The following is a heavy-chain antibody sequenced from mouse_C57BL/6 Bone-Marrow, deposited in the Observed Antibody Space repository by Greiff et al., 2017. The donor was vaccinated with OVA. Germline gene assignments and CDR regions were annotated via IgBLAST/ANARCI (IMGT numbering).Heavy chain of an antibody. Sequence: VQLQQPGAELVMPGASVKLSCKASGYTFTSYWMHWVKQRPGQGLEWIGEIDPSDSYTNYNQKFKGKSTLTVDKSSSTAYMQLSSLTSEDSAVYYCARLRRYAMDYWGQGTSVTVSS. D-gene: IGHD2-12*01. CDR3: ARLRRYAMDY. V-gene: IGHV1-69*01. CDR1: GYTFTSYW. J-gene: IGHJ4*01. CDR2: IDPSDSYT.